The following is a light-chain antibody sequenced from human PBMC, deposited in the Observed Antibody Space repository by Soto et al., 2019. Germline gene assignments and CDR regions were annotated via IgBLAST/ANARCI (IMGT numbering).Light chain of an antibody. J-gene: IGLJ1*01. Sequence: QSALTQPASVSGSRGQSITISYTGTSSDVGGYNYVSWYQQYPDKAPKLMIYEVSNRPSGVSNRFSGSKSGNTASLTISGLQAEDEADYYCSSYRSSSTLYVFGTGTKVTVL. CDR3: SSYRSSSTLYV. CDR1: SSDVGGYNY. CDR2: EVS. V-gene: IGLV2-14*01.